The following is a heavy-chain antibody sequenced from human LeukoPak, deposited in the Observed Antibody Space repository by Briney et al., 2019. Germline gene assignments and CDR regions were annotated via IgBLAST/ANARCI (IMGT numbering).Heavy chain of an antibody. CDR1: GYTLSELS. Sequence: SVKVSCKVSGYTLSELSIHWVRQAPGKGLEWMGGIIPIFVTANFAQKFQGRVTITADESTSTAYMELSSLRSEDTAMYYCARDLPTSRVPTARGENWFDPWGQGTLVTVSS. CDR3: ARDLPTSRVPTARGENWFDP. J-gene: IGHJ5*02. V-gene: IGHV1-69*13. D-gene: IGHD2-2*01. CDR2: IIPIFVTA.